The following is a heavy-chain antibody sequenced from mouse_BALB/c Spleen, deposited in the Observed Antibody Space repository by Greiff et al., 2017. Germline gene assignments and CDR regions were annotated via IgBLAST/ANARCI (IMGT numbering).Heavy chain of an antibody. V-gene: IGHV2-9*02. CDR3: AREGYDVAWFAY. J-gene: IGHJ3*01. CDR1: GFSLTSYG. D-gene: IGHD2-14*01. Sequence: VQLQQSGPGLVAPSQSLSITCTVSGFSLTSYGVHWVRQPPGKGLEWLGVIWAGGSTNYNSALMSRLSNSKDNSKSQVFLKMNSLQTDDTAMYYCAREGYDVAWFAYWGQGTLVTVSA. CDR2: IWAGGST.